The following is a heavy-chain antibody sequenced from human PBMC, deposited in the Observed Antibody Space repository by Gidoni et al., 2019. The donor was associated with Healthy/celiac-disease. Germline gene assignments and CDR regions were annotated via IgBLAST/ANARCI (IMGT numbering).Heavy chain of an antibody. V-gene: IGHV2-5*02. J-gene: IGHJ4*02. CDR3: AHRQLGIRRDYFDY. CDR1: GFSLSTSGVG. Sequence: QITLKESGPTLVKPTQTLTLTCTFSGFSLSTSGVGVGWIRQPPGKALEWLALIYWDDDKRYSPSLKSRLTITKDTSKNQVVLTMTNMDPVDTATYYCAHRQLGIRRDYFDYWGQGTLVTVSS. CDR2: IYWDDDK. D-gene: IGHD3-16*01.